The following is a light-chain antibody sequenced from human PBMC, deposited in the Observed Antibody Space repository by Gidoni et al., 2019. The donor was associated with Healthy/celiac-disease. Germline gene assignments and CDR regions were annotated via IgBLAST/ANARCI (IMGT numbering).Light chain of an antibody. J-gene: IGKJ4*01. CDR2: DAS. CDR3: QQRSNWPPSPT. V-gene: IGKV3-11*01. CDR1: QSVSSY. Sequence: EIVLTQSPAPLSLSPGEIATLSCRASQSVSSYLAWYQQKPGQAPRLLIYDASNRAPGIPARFSGSGSGTDCTLTISSLEPEDFAVYYCQQRSNWPPSPTFGGGTKVEIK.